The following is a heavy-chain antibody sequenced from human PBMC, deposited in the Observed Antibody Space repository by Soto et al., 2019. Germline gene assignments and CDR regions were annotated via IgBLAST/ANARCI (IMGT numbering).Heavy chain of an antibody. CDR1: GFFFHNYA. Sequence: SLRLSCPRSGFFFHNYAMHLVRLAPGKGLEWVAYIFYDGSNDNYADSVKGRFTVSRDNSEGMMYLQMNNLRVEDTGVYFCARAMTMTLARIFGMDVWGLGTTVTVSS. D-gene: IGHD3-3*01. J-gene: IGHJ6*02. V-gene: IGHV3-33*01. CDR2: IFYDGSND. CDR3: ARAMTMTLARIFGMDV.